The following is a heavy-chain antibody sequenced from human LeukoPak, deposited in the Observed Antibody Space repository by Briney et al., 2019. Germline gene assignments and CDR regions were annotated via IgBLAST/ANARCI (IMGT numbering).Heavy chain of an antibody. J-gene: IGHJ4*02. CDR3: ASGSGTYSPDY. Sequence: ASVTVSCTASGYTFTGQYLHWVRQGPGQGLEWMGWITPNSGGTNYAQKFQGRVTMTRDTSISTAYMELSRLTSDDTALYYCASGSGTYSPDYWGQGTLVTVSS. CDR2: ITPNSGGT. CDR1: GYTFTGQY. V-gene: IGHV1-2*02. D-gene: IGHD3-10*01.